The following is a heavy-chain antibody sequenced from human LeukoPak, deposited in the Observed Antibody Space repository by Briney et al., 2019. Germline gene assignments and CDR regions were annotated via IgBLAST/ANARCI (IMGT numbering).Heavy chain of an antibody. D-gene: IGHD1-26*01. CDR1: GFTFSSHA. J-gene: IGHJ4*02. Sequence: GVSLRLSCAASGFTFSSHAMHWVRQAPGKGLEWVAVISYDGSNKNYVDSVKGRFTVSRDNSKNTLDLQMNSLRAEDSAVYYCARDMCGRYQIDYWGQGTLATVSS. CDR2: ISYDGSNK. CDR3: ARDMCGRYQIDY. V-gene: IGHV3-30-3*01.